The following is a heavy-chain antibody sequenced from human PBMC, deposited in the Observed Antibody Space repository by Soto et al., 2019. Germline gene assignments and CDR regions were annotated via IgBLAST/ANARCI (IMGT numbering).Heavy chain of an antibody. V-gene: IGHV4-31*03. CDR2: IYYSGST. CDR3: ARLADDTALDNDYYAMDV. CDR1: GGSISSGGYY. J-gene: IGHJ6*02. D-gene: IGHD5-18*01. Sequence: QVQLQESGPGLVKPSQTLSLTCTVSGGSISSGGYYWSWIRQHPGKGLEWIGYIYYSGSTYYNPGLKSRVTISEDRSEMQFSLELVGVAAADTGVNCCARLADDTALDNDYYAMDVWGQGTTVTVSS.